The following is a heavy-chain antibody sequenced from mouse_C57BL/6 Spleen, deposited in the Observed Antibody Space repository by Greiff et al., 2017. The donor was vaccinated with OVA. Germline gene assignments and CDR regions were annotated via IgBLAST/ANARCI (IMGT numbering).Heavy chain of an antibody. V-gene: IGHV1-53*01. CDR1: GYTFTSYW. J-gene: IGHJ4*01. CDR3: ARDGNDYDMDD. CDR2: INPSNGGT. D-gene: IGHD2-3*01. Sequence: QVQLQQPGTELVKPGASVKLSCKASGYTFTSYWMHWVKQRPGQGLEWIGNINPSNGGTNYNEKFKSKATLTVDKSSSTAYMQLSSLTSEDSAVYDGARDGNDYDMDDWGKGTTVTVSS.